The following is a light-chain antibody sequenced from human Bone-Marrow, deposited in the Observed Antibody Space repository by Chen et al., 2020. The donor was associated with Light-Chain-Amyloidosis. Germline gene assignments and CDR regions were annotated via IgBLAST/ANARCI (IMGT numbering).Light chain of an antibody. CDR2: RDT. CDR1: NIGIRS. J-gene: IGLJ2*01. Sequence: SYVLTQPPSVSVAPGQTATILCGGNNIGIRSVHWYQQKPGQAPVLVIHRDTERPSGISERFSGSSSGTIATLTISGVQAEDEADYHCQSADSSGTYEVIFGGGTKLTVL. CDR3: QSADSSGTYEVI. V-gene: IGLV3-25*03.